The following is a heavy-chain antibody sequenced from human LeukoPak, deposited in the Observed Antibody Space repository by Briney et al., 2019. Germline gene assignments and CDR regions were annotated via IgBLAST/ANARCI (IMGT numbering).Heavy chain of an antibody. CDR3: GRVGYISGWYPFDF. D-gene: IGHD6-19*01. Sequence: SSETLSLTCAVSGGSFSANYWSWIRQPPGEGPEWIGEINHTGRTNYNPSLKSRVTISVDMSKNQFSLKLSAVTAAATAVYYCGRVGYISGWYPFDFWGLGTLVIVSS. CDR1: GGSFSANY. J-gene: IGHJ4*02. V-gene: IGHV4-34*01. CDR2: INHTGRT.